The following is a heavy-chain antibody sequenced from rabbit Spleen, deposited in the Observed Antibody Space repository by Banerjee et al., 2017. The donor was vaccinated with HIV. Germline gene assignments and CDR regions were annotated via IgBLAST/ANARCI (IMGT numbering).Heavy chain of an antibody. V-gene: IGHV1S47*01. J-gene: IGHJ6*01. CDR1: GFDFSSNG. Sequence: QEQLVESGGGLVQPGGSLKLSCKVSGFDFSSNGVSWVRQAPGKGLEWIGFISTGSGSTYYASWVNGRFTISSDNAQNTVDLQMSGLTAADTATYFCARDTGSSFSSYGMDLWGPGTLVTVS. CDR2: ISTGSGST. CDR3: ARDTGSSFSSYGMDL. D-gene: IGHD8-1*01.